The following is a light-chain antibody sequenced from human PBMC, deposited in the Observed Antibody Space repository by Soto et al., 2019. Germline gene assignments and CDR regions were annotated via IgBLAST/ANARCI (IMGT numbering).Light chain of an antibody. V-gene: IGKV2-30*01. Sequence: VVMTQSPLSLPVTLGQPASISCSSTHSLVYADGNTYLQWFQQRPGQSQRRXIYKISNRDSGVPDRFSGSGSGTDFTLQISRVEAEDVGVYYCLQGTHWPLTFGQGTRLEIK. CDR1: HSLVYADGNTY. J-gene: IGKJ5*01. CDR3: LQGTHWPLT. CDR2: KIS.